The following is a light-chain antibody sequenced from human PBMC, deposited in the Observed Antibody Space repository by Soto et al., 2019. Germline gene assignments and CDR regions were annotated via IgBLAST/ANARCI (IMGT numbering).Light chain of an antibody. Sequence: DIQMTQSPSILSASVGDRVTITCRASQSIRSWLAWYQQKPGKAPKLLIYAASSLQSGVPSRFSGSGSGTDFTPTISSLQPEDFAVYYCQQYNYWPPITFGQGTRLEIK. J-gene: IGKJ5*01. V-gene: IGKV1-5*01. CDR3: QQYNYWPPIT. CDR2: AAS. CDR1: QSIRSW.